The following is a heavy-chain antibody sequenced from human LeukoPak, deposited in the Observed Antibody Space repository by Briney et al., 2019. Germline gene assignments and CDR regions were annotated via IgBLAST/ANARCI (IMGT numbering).Heavy chain of an antibody. V-gene: IGHV3-48*03. CDR2: ISSSGSTI. J-gene: IGHJ6*02. CDR3: ARDDIAAAGTPQYYGMDV. CDR1: GFTFSSYE. D-gene: IGHD6-13*01. Sequence: RGGSLRLSCAASGFTFSSYEMNWVRQAPGKGLEWVSYISSSGSTIYYADSVKGRFTISRDNAKNSLYLQMNSLRAEDTAVYYCARDDIAAAGTPQYYGMDVWGQGATVTVSS.